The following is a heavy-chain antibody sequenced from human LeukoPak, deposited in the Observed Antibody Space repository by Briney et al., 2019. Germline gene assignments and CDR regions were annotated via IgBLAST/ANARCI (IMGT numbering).Heavy chain of an antibody. CDR2: MNPNSGNT. D-gene: IGHD5-24*01. J-gene: IGHJ4*02. CDR1: GYTFTSYD. V-gene: IGHV1-8*01. CDR3: ARLGDGYNAIDY. Sequence: GASVKVSCKASGYTFTSYDINWVRQATGQGLEWMGWMNPNSGNTGYAQKFQGRVTMTRDTSISTAYMELSRLRSDDTAVYYCARLGDGYNAIDYWGQGTLVTVSS.